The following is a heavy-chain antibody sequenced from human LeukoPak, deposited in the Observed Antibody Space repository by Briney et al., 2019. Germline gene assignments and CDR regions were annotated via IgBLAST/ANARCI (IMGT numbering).Heavy chain of an antibody. J-gene: IGHJ4*02. CDR2: IYHSGST. CDR3: ARVGFHSGSSD. Sequence: SETLSLTCAVSGGSISSSNWWSWVRQPPGKGLEWIGKIYHSGSTNYNPSLKSRVTISVDTSKNQFSLKLSSVTAADTAVYYCARVGFHSGSSDWGQGTLVTVSS. D-gene: IGHD1-26*01. V-gene: IGHV4-4*02. CDR1: GGSISSSNW.